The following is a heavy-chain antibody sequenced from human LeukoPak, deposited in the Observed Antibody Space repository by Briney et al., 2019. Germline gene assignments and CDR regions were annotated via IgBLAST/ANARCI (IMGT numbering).Heavy chain of an antibody. V-gene: IGHV4-4*07. CDR2: IYASGST. Sequence: SETLSLTCTVSGGSISSYYWSWIRQPAGKGLEWIGRIYASGSTNYDPSLKSRVTISVDTSKNQFSLNLTSVTAADTAVYYCARKVGTNYWYFDLWGRGTLVTVSS. J-gene: IGHJ2*01. CDR3: ARKVGTNYWYFDL. CDR1: GGSISSYY. D-gene: IGHD1-26*01.